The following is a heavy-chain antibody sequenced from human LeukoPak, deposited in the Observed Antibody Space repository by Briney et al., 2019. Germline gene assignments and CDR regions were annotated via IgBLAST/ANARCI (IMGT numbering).Heavy chain of an antibody. Sequence: SETLSLTCGVYGGSFSGCYWSWIRQPPGKGLEWIGEVHHSGSTNYNPSLKSRLTISTDTSKNQFSLNLISVTAADTAVYYCARVRYIPNVKDDYYYMDVWGKGTTVTVSS. CDR1: GGSFSGCY. J-gene: IGHJ6*03. CDR3: ARVRYIPNVKDDYYYMDV. D-gene: IGHD1-14*01. CDR2: VHHSGST. V-gene: IGHV4-34*01.